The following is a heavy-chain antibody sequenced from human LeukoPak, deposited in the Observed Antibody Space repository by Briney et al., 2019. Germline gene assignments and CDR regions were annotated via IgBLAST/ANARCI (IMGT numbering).Heavy chain of an antibody. V-gene: IGHV4-59*08. CDR3: ARRKVFGGSYGSNWFDP. CDR1: GGSISSYY. J-gene: IGHJ5*02. CDR2: IYYSGST. Sequence: PSETLSLTCTVSGGSISSYYWSWIRQPPGKGLEWIGYIYYSGSTNYNPSLKSRVTISVDTSKHQFSLKLSSVTAADTAVYYCARRKVFGGSYGSNWFDPWGQGTLVTVSS. D-gene: IGHD1-26*01.